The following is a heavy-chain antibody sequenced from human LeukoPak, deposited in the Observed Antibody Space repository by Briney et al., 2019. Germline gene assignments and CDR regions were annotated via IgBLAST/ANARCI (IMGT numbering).Heavy chain of an antibody. CDR2: IYTSGST. Sequence: SETLSLTCTVSGGSISSYYWSWIRQPAGKGLEWIGRIYTSGSTNYNPSLKSRVTMSVDTSKNQFSLKLSSVTAADTAVYYCASRGGSRRGHAFDIWGQGTMVTVSS. CDR3: ASRGGSRRGHAFDI. V-gene: IGHV4-4*07. CDR1: GGSISSYY. D-gene: IGHD1-26*01. J-gene: IGHJ3*02.